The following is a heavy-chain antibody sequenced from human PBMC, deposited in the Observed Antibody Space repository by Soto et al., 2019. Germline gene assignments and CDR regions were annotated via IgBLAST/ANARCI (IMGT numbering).Heavy chain of an antibody. D-gene: IGHD3-16*01. J-gene: IGHJ4*02. CDR3: ARALGGPEYPFDLFNY. Sequence: PSETLSLTCTVSGGSISSGDYYWSWIRQPPGTGLEWIWYIYYSGSTYYKPSLKSRVAISVEPPKRPFRPTRSSVPAAATAMYYGARALGGPEYPFDLFNYGRQEPGVTVP. CDR1: GGSISSGDYY. CDR2: IYYSGST. V-gene: IGHV4-30-4*08.